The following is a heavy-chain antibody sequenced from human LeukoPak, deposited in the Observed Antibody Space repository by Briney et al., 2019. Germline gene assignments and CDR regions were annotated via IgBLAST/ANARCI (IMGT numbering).Heavy chain of an antibody. CDR1: GGSISSSSYY. Sequence: SENLSLTCTVSGGSISSSSYYWGWIRQPPGKGLEWIGSIYYSGSTYYNPSLKSRVTISVDTSKNQFSLKLSSVTAADTAVYYCARDMKWEPNFDYWGQGTLVTVSS. J-gene: IGHJ4*02. V-gene: IGHV4-39*07. CDR2: IYYSGST. D-gene: IGHD1-26*01. CDR3: ARDMKWEPNFDY.